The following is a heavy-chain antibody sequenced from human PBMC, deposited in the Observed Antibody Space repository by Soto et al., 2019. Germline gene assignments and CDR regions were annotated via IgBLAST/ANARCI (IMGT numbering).Heavy chain of an antibody. J-gene: IGHJ4*02. V-gene: IGHV1-69*01. CDR2: ITPVFGTP. CDR3: AREPTVDTTGYFYYFDF. D-gene: IGHD3-9*01. Sequence: QVVQSGAEVRRPGSSVKVSCKASGGTFGNFVINWVRQAPGQRLEWMGGITPVFGTPHYAQRFQGRVTITADESTETVYMEMRGLRVGDTAVYYCAREPTVDTTGYFYYFDFWGQGTLVSVSA. CDR1: GGTFGNFV.